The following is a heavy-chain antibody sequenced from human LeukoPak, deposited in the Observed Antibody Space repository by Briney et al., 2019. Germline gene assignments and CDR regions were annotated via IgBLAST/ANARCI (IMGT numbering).Heavy chain of an antibody. Sequence: GGTLRLSCAASGFTLSSYGMSWVRQAPGKGLEWVSAISGSGSSTYYADSVKGRFTISRDNSKNTLYLQMNSLRAEDTALYYCARVGVTYFDILAGYASLYYFDYWGQGTLVTVSS. J-gene: IGHJ4*02. CDR2: ISGSGSST. V-gene: IGHV3-23*01. D-gene: IGHD3-9*01. CDR3: ARVGVTYFDILAGYASLYYFDY. CDR1: GFTLSSYG.